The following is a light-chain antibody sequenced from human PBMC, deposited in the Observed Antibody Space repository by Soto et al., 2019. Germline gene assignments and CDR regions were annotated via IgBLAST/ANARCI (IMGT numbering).Light chain of an antibody. CDR1: KSVSIY. CDR3: QLTDSWRRS. V-gene: IGKV3D-11*02. Sequence: EIVLTQYPATLSVSPGERATLSCWASKSVSIYLDWYQQKPGQAPRLLIYDASNRASGIPARFSGSGAQTALTLTINGVEPDDSEVYYCQLTDSWRRSFGQGTNLEI. J-gene: IGKJ2*01. CDR2: DAS.